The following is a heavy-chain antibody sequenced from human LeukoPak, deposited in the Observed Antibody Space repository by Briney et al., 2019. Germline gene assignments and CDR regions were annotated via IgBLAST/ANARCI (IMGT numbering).Heavy chain of an antibody. J-gene: IGHJ6*02. CDR1: GGTFSSYA. D-gene: IGHD2-2*01. V-gene: IGHV1-69*04. Sequence: ASVKVSCKASGGTFSSYAISWVRQAPGQGLEWMGRIIPILGIANYAQKFQGRVTITADKSTSTAYMELSSLRSEDTAVYYCARGGFIVVVPAAPNYYSYGMDVWGQGTTVTVSS. CDR3: ARGGFIVVVPAAPNYYSYGMDV. CDR2: IIPILGIA.